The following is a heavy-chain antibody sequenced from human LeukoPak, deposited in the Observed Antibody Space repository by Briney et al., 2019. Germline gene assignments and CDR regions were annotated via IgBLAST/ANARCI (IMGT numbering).Heavy chain of an antibody. Sequence: GGSLRLSCAASGFTFSSYWMTWVRQAPGKGLEWVANIKQDGGEKYYVDSVKGRFTISRDNAKNSLYLHMNSLRAEDTAIYFCVRGSSGIVVRGIDWAWFDPWGQGTLVTVSS. CDR2: IKQDGGEK. CDR3: VRGSSGIVVRGIDWAWFDP. CDR1: GFTFSSYW. J-gene: IGHJ5*02. D-gene: IGHD3-10*01. V-gene: IGHV3-7*05.